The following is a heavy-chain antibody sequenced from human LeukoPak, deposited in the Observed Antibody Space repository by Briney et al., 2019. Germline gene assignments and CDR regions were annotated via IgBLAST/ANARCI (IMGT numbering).Heavy chain of an antibody. CDR3: ARDRYGDYDYYYGMDV. CDR1: GFTFSSYW. V-gene: IGHV3-66*01. J-gene: IGHJ6*02. CDR2: IYNGGST. D-gene: IGHD4-17*01. Sequence: GGSLRLSCAASGFTFSSYWMSWVRQAPGKGLEWVSVIYNGGSTYYADSVKGRFTISRDNSKNTLYLQMNSLRAEDTAVYYCARDRYGDYDYYYGMDVWGQGTTVTVSS.